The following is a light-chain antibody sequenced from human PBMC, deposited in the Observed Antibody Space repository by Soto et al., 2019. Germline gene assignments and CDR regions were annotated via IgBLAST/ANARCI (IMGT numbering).Light chain of an antibody. CDR2: EVS. CDR1: SSDVGGYNY. CDR3: SSYTSSRIVV. J-gene: IGLJ2*01. V-gene: IGLV2-14*01. Sequence: QSVLTQPASVSGSPGQSITISCTGTSSDVGGYNYVSWYQQYPVKAPKLMIYEVSNRPSGVSNRFSGSKSGNTASLTISGLQAEDEADYYCSSYTSSRIVVFGGGTEVTVL.